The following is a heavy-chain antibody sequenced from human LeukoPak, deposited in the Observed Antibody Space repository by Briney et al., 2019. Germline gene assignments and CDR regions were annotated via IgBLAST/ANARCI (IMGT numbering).Heavy chain of an antibody. V-gene: IGHV3-64*04. CDR3: AKDGTCSSASCYRFDP. Sequence: GGSLRLSCSASGFTFSSYAMHWVRQAPGKGLEYVSAISSNGGSTYYADSVKGRFTISRDNSKNTLYLQMNSLRTDDTAVYYCAKDGTCSSASCYRFDPWGQGTLVTVSS. CDR1: GFTFSSYA. CDR2: ISSNGGST. J-gene: IGHJ5*02. D-gene: IGHD2-2*01.